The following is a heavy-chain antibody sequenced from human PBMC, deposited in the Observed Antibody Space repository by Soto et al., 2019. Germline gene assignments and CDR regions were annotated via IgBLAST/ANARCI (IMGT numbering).Heavy chain of an antibody. D-gene: IGHD3-22*01. CDR2: IYYSGST. CDR3: ARDHFDSSDL. Sequence: SETLSLTCTVSGGSISSGGYYWSWIRQHPGKGLEWIGYIYYSGSTYYNPSLKSRVTISVDTSKNQFSLKLSSVTAADTAVYYCARDHFDSSDLWGQGTLVTVSS. V-gene: IGHV4-30-4*08. CDR1: GGSISSGGYY. J-gene: IGHJ4*02.